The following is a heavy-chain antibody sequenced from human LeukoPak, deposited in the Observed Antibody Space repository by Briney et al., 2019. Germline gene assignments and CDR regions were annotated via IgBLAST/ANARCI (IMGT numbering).Heavy chain of an antibody. CDR3: ARGSSWTAWYFDL. CDR1: GFTFSRYW. CDR2: IKQDGSEK. D-gene: IGHD6-13*01. V-gene: IGHV3-7*04. Sequence: GGSLRLSCAASGFTFSRYWMSWVRQAPGKGLEWVANIKQDGSEKYYVDSVKGRFTISRDNAKNSLYLQMNSLRAEDTAVYYCARGSSWTAWYFDLWGRGTLVTVSS. J-gene: IGHJ2*01.